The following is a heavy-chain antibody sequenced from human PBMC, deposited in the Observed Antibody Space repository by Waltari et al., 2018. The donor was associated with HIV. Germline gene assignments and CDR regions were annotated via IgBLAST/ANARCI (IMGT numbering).Heavy chain of an antibody. CDR3: ARHALRVGAAYLNFDL. J-gene: IGHJ2*01. CDR1: GGSISNSNYF. D-gene: IGHD1-26*01. Sequence: HLQLQESGPGLVKPSETLSLTCTVSGGSISNSNYFWGWVRQTPGKGLEWIGSIYYSVCTYSSPSLKGQVTISVETSKSPFSLKLSTVTTAATAVFYCARHALRVGAAYLNFDLWGRGTLVTVSS. V-gene: IGHV4-39*01. CDR2: IYYSVCT.